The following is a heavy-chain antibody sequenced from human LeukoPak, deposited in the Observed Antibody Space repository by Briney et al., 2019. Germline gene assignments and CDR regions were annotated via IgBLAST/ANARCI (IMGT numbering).Heavy chain of an antibody. CDR3: ARLGSSGWSVRGDY. CDR1: RGSISSSSYY. D-gene: IGHD6-19*01. V-gene: IGHV4-39*01. Sequence: SETLSLTCTVSRGSISSSSYYWGWIRQPPGKGLEWIGSIYYSGSTYYNPSLKSRVTISVDTSKNQFSLKLSSVTAADTAVYYCARLGSSGWSVRGDYWGQGTLVTVSS. CDR2: IYYSGST. J-gene: IGHJ4*02.